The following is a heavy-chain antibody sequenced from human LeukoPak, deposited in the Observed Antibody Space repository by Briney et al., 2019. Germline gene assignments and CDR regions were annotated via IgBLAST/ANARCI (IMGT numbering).Heavy chain of an antibody. Sequence: PGGSLRLSCAASGFTFSSCAMHWVRQAPGKGLEWVAVISYDGSSKYYADSVQGRFTISRDNAKNSLYLQMNSLRAEDTAVYYCARPAADCGGDCYWAFDYWGQGTLVTVSS. J-gene: IGHJ4*02. CDR3: ARPAADCGGDCYWAFDY. CDR1: GFTFSSCA. V-gene: IGHV3-30-3*01. D-gene: IGHD2-21*01. CDR2: ISYDGSSK.